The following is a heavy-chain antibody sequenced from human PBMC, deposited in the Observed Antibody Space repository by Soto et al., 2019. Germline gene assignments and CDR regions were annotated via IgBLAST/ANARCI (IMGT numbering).Heavy chain of an antibody. J-gene: IGHJ4*02. CDR2: IIPIFGTA. V-gene: IGHV1-69*01. Sequence: QVQLVQSGAEVKKPGSSVKVSCKASGGTFSSYAISWVRQAPGQGIEWMGGIIPIFGTANYAQKFQGRVTITADESTSTAYMELSSLRSEDTAVYYCARDYGSGSYPPFFDYWARETWSPSPQ. CDR3: ARDYGSGSYPPFFDY. D-gene: IGHD3-10*01. CDR1: GGTFSSYA.